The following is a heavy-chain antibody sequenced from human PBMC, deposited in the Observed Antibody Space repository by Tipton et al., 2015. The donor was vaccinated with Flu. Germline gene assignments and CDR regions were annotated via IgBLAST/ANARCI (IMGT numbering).Heavy chain of an antibody. V-gene: IGHV5-51*01. Sequence: EVQLVQSGAEVKKPGESLKISCKGSGDNFASYWIAWVRQRPGKGLEWMGIIYPVDSDTRYNPSFQGHVTISVDKSTRTAYLQWSSLKSSDSGIYYCARSGRHCFSYYYGMDVWGPGTSVTFSS. CDR2: IYPVDSDT. CDR3: ARSGRHCFSYYYGMDV. D-gene: IGHD2-21*01. CDR1: GDNFASYW. J-gene: IGHJ6*02.